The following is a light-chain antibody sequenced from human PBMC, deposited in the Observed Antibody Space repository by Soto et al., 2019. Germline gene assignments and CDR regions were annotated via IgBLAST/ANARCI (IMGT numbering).Light chain of an antibody. J-gene: IGLJ2*01. CDR1: SSNIGAGYD. CDR3: QAYDRSLGGFLV. CDR2: GSN. Sequence: QSVLTQPPSVSGAPGQRVTISCTGSSSNIGAGYDVHWYHQLPGTAPKLLISGSNNRPSGVPDRFSGSTSGTSASLAITGLQAEDEGDYYCQAYDRSLGGFLVFGGGTKLTVL. V-gene: IGLV1-40*01.